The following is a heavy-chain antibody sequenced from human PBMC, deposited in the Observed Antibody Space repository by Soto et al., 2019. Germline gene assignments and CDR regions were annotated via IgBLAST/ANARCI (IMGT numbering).Heavy chain of an antibody. CDR2: ISGSGGST. Sequence: SGGSLRLSCAASGFTFSSYAMSWVRQAPGKGLEWVSAISGSGGSTYYADSVKGRFTISRDNSKNTLYLQMNSLRAEDTAVYYCAKAGYYDSSGYTWAKNYYYYGMDVWGQGTTVTVSS. CDR1: GFTFSSYA. V-gene: IGHV3-23*01. J-gene: IGHJ6*02. D-gene: IGHD3-22*01. CDR3: AKAGYYDSSGYTWAKNYYYYGMDV.